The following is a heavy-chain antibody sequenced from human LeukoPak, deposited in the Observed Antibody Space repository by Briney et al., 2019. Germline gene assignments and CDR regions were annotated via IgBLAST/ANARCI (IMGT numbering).Heavy chain of an antibody. J-gene: IGHJ4*02. CDR2: IDSSSSYI. D-gene: IGHD4-17*01. Sequence: GGSLRLSCAASGFTFSSYIMNWVRQAPGKGVEWVSSIDSSSSYISYADSVKGRFTISRDNAKNSLSLQMNSLRAEDTAVYYCARGSYGDYDYWGQGTLLTVSS. CDR3: ARGSYGDYDY. CDR1: GFTFSSYI. V-gene: IGHV3-21*01.